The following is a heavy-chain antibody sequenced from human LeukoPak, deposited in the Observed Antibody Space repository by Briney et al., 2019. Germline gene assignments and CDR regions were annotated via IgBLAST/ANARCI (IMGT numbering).Heavy chain of an antibody. V-gene: IGHV3-53*01. Sequence: GGSLRLSCAASGFTVSSNYMSWVRQAPGKGLEWVSVIYSGGSTNYADSVKGRLTISRDNSKNTLYLQMNSLRAEDTAVYYCARDSSNYLFDYWGQGTLVIVSS. CDR3: ARDSSNYLFDY. J-gene: IGHJ4*02. D-gene: IGHD4-11*01. CDR2: IYSGGST. CDR1: GFTVSSNY.